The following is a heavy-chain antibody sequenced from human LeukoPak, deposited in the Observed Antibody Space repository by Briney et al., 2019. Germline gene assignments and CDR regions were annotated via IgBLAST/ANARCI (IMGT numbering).Heavy chain of an antibody. CDR1: GFSLSTSGVG. CDR2: IYWDDDK. V-gene: IGHV2-5*02. J-gene: IGHJ5*02. D-gene: IGHD6-19*01. Sequence: SGPTLVSPTQTLTLTCTFSGFSLSTSGVGVGWIRQPPGKALEWLALIYWDDDKRYSPSLKSRLTITKDTSKNQVVLTMTNMDPVDTATYYCAHRLEYNSGWNEGWFDPWGQGTLVTVSS. CDR3: AHRLEYNSGWNEGWFDP.